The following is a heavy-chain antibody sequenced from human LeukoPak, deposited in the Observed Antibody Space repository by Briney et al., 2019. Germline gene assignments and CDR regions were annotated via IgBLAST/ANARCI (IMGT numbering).Heavy chain of an antibody. Sequence: GGSLRLSCAASGFTFSSYAMHWVRQAPGKGLEWVAVISYDGSNKYYADSVKGRFTISRDNSKNTLYLQMNSLRAEDTAVYYCARGFYGKNAFDIWGQGTMVTVSS. CDR2: ISYDGSNK. J-gene: IGHJ3*02. CDR1: GFTFSSYA. CDR3: ARGFYGKNAFDI. D-gene: IGHD4-17*01. V-gene: IGHV3-30-3*01.